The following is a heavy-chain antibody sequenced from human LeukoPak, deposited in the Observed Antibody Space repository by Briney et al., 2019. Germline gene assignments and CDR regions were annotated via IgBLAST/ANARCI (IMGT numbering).Heavy chain of an antibody. D-gene: IGHD4-23*01. CDR3: ASGTTVVTLDY. V-gene: IGHV4-34*01. CDR2: INHSGST. J-gene: IGHJ4*02. CDR1: GGSFSGYY. Sequence: SETLSLTCAVYGGSFSGYYWSWIRQPPGKGLEWIGEINHSGSTNYNPSLKSRVTISVDTSKNQFSLKLSSVTAADTAVYYCASGTTVVTLDYWGQGTLVTVSS.